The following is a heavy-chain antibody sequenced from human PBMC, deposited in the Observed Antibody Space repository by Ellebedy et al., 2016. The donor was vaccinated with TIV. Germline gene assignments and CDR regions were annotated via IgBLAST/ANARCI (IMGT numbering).Heavy chain of an antibody. Sequence: SETLSLXXTVSGGSISSSSYYRGWIRQPPGKGLEWIGSIYYSGSTYYNPSLKSRVTISVDTSKNQFSLKLSSVTAADTAVYYCARAFSGSYRWFDPWGQGTLVTVSS. CDR1: GGSISSSSYY. CDR3: ARAFSGSYRWFDP. V-gene: IGHV4-39*07. D-gene: IGHD1-26*01. CDR2: IYYSGST. J-gene: IGHJ5*02.